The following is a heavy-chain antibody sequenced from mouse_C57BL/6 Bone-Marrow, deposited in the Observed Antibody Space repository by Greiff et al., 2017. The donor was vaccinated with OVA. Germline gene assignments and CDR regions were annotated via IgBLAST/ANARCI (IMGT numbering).Heavy chain of an antibody. Sequence: QVQLQQPGAELVMPGASVKLSCKASGYTFTSYWMHWVKQRPGQGLEWIGEIDPSDSYTNYNQKFKGKSTLTVDTSSSTAYMQLSSLTTEDSAVYYCERGENAEVGRMEGKWGRGNGLTVTS. V-gene: IGHV1-69*01. CDR1: GYTFTSYW. CDR3: ERGENAEVGRMEGK. J-gene: IGHJ2*03. D-gene: IGHD1-1*01. CDR2: IDPSDSYT.